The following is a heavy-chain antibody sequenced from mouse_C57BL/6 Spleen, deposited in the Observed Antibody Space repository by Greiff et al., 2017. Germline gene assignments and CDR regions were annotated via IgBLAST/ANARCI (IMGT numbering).Heavy chain of an antibody. D-gene: IGHD1-1*01. V-gene: IGHV1-22*01. Sequence: VQLQQSGPELVKPGASVKMSCKASGYTFTDYNMNWVKQSHGKSLEWIGYINPNNGGTSYNQKFKGKATLTVNKSSSTAYMELRSLTSEDSAVYYCARGGEVYYYGSSFAYWGQGTLVTGSA. CDR2: INPNNGGT. CDR1: GYTFTDYN. J-gene: IGHJ3*01. CDR3: ARGGEVYYYGSSFAY.